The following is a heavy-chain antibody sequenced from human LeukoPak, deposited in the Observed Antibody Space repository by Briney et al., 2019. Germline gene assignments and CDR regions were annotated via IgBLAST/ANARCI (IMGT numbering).Heavy chain of an antibody. CDR3: ARGDWGSPDYYYMDV. Sequence: PSETLSLTCTVSGGSISTYYWSWIRQPPGKGLEWIGYIYYSGSTNYNPSLKSRVTISVDKSKNQFSLKLSSVTAADTAVYYCARGDWGSPDYYYMDVWGKGTTVTISS. CDR2: IYYSGST. CDR1: GGSISTYY. V-gene: IGHV4-59*12. D-gene: IGHD2-21*01. J-gene: IGHJ6*03.